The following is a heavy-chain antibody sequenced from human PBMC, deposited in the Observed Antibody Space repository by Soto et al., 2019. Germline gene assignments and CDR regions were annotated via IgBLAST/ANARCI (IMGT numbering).Heavy chain of an antibody. J-gene: IGHJ6*02. D-gene: IGHD2-2*02. Sequence: SETLSLTCAVSGGSISSSNWWSWVRQPPGKGLEWIGEIYHSGSTNYNPSLKSRVTISVDKSKNQFSLKLSSVTAADTAVYYCARGGVVVPAAIRGVFDYYYGMDVRGQGTTVTVSS. CDR3: ARGGVVVPAAIRGVFDYYYGMDV. CDR2: IYHSGST. V-gene: IGHV4-4*02. CDR1: GGSISSSNW.